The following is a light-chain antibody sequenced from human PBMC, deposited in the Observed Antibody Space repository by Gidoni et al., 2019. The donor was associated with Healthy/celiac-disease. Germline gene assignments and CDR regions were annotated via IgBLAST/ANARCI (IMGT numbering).Light chain of an antibody. Sequence: SYELTQPPSVSVSPGQTASITCSGDKLGDKYDCWYQQKPGPSPVLVIYQDSKRPSGTPERFSGSNSGNTATLTISGTQAMDEADYYCQAWDSSTVVFGGGTKLTVL. CDR3: QAWDSSTVV. CDR1: KLGDKY. J-gene: IGLJ2*01. CDR2: QDS. V-gene: IGLV3-1*01.